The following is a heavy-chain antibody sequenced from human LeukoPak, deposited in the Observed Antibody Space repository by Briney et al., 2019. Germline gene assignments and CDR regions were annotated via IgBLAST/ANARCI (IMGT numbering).Heavy chain of an antibody. D-gene: IGHD6-19*01. J-gene: IGHJ6*02. CDR1: GFTFSSYA. CDR2: ISYDGSNK. Sequence: GGSLRLSCAASGFTFSSYAMHWVRQAPGKGLEWVAVISYDGSNKYYADSVKGRFTISRDNSKNTLYLQMNSLRAEDTAVYYCARPQWGSSGSSVYYYGMDVWGQGTTVTVSS. CDR3: ARPQWGSSGSSVYYYGMDV. V-gene: IGHV3-30-3*01.